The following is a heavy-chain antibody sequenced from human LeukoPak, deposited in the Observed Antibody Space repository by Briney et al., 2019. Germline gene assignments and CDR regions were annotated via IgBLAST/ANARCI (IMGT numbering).Heavy chain of an antibody. Sequence: PGGSLRLSCAASGFTFSSYWMHWVRQAPGKGLVWVSRINSDGSSTSYADSVKGRFTISRDNAENTLYLQMNSLRAEDTAVYYCARDPSAYSGTGFDYWGQGTLVTVSS. CDR2: INSDGSST. J-gene: IGHJ4*02. CDR3: ARDPSAYSGTGFDY. CDR1: GFTFSSYW. V-gene: IGHV3-74*01. D-gene: IGHD1-7*01.